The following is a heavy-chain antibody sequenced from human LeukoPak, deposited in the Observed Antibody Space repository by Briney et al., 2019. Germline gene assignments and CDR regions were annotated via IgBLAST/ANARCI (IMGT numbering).Heavy chain of an antibody. CDR1: GFTFSTSW. V-gene: IGHV3-74*01. CDR2: INTDGSST. D-gene: IGHD6-19*01. CDR3: ARDRGGSGPTTTDY. Sequence: GGSLRLPCAASGFTFSTSWMHWVRQVPGKGLVWVSRINTDGSSTIYADSVMGRFTISRDNAKNTLYLQMNSLRAEDTAVYYCARDRGGSGPTTTDYWGQGTLVTVSS. J-gene: IGHJ4*02.